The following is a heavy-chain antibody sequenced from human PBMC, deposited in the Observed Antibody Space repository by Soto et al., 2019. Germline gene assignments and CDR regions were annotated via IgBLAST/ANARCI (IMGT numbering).Heavy chain of an antibody. V-gene: IGHV4-30-2*01. J-gene: IGHJ4*02. D-gene: IGHD3-3*01. Sequence: NLSLTCAVSGGSIRSGGYSWGWVRQPPGKGLEWIGHIYHSGSTYYDPSLKSRVTISVDRSKNQFSLKLSSVTAADTAVYYCARTGGPIWSGSYIDSWGQGTLVTVSS. CDR1: GGSIRSGGYS. CDR2: IYHSGST. CDR3: ARTGGPIWSGSYIDS.